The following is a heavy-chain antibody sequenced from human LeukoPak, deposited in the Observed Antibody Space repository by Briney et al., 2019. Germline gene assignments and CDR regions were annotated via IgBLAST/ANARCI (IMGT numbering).Heavy chain of an antibody. J-gene: IGHJ4*02. CDR3: ARGNYDFWSGYHFDY. CDR2: INTNTGNP. D-gene: IGHD3-3*01. Sequence: ASVTVSCTASGYTFTSYAMNWVRQAPGQGLEWMGWINTNTGNPTYAQGFTGRFVFSLDTSVSTAYLQISSLKAEDTAVYYCARGNYDFWSGYHFDYWGQGTLVTVSS. V-gene: IGHV7-4-1*02. CDR1: GYTFTSYA.